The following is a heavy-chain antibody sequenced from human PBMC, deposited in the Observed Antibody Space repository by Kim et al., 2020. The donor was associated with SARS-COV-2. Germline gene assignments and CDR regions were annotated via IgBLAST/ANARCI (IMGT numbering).Heavy chain of an antibody. Sequence: GGSLRLSCAASGFTFSSYGMHWVRQAPGKGLEWVAVIWYDGSNKYYADSVKGRFTISRDNSKNTLYLQMNSLRAEDTAVYYCARAPTVLLWFGEFDYWGQGTLVTVSS. CDR1: GFTFSSYG. V-gene: IGHV3-33*01. D-gene: IGHD3-10*01. J-gene: IGHJ4*02. CDR3: ARAPTVLLWFGEFDY. CDR2: IWYDGSNK.